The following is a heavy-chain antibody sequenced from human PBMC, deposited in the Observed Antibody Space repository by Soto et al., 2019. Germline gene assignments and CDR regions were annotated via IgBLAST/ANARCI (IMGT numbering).Heavy chain of an antibody. V-gene: IGHV4-59*01. CDR1: GGSISSYY. CDR3: ARFGPYYDFWSGHLGHNWFDP. CDR2: IYYSGST. D-gene: IGHD3-3*01. J-gene: IGHJ5*02. Sequence: NPSETLSLTCTVSGGSISSYYWSWIRQPPGKGLEWIGYIYYSGSTNYNPSLKSRVTISVDTSKNQFSLKLSSVTAADTAVYYCARFGPYYDFWSGHLGHNWFDPWGQGTLVTVSS.